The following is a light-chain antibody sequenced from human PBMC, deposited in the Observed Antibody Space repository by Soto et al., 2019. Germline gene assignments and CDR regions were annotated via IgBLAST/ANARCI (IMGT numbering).Light chain of an antibody. CDR2: EVS. CDR3: SSFTTSSTFV. CDR1: SSDIGAYNY. J-gene: IGLJ1*01. V-gene: IGLV2-14*01. Sequence: QSALTQPTSVSGSPGQSITISCTGTSSDIGAYNYVSWYQQHPGKVPKLMIYEVSNRPSGVSNRFSGSKSGNTASLTISGLQAEDETDYYCSSFTTSSTFVYGTGTKATV.